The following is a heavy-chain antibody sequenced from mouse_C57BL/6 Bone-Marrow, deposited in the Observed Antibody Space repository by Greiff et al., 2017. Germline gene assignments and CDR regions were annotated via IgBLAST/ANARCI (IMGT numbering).Heavy chain of an antibody. CDR3: ARWNWDWYFDV. Sequence: QVQLKQSGPELVKPGASVKISCKASGYAFSSSWMNWVKQRPGKGLEWIGRIYPGDGDTNYNGKFKGKDTLTADKSSSTAYMQLSSLTSEDSAVYFCARWNWDWYFDVWGTGTTVTVSS. CDR2: IYPGDGDT. D-gene: IGHD4-1*01. CDR1: GYAFSSSW. J-gene: IGHJ1*03. V-gene: IGHV1-82*01.